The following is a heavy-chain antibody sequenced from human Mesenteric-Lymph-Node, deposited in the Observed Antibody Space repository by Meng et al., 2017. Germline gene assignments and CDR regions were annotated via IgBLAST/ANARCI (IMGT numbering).Heavy chain of an antibody. CDR3: AREDTYYDILTGYSAPGLDEHYFDY. CDR2: INPSGGST. Sequence: ASVKVSCKASGYTFTSYYMHWVRQAPGQGLEWMGIINPSGGSTSYAQKFQGRVTMTRDTSTSTVYMELSSLRSEDTAVYYCAREDTYYDILTGYSAPGLDEHYFDYWGQGTLVTVSS. V-gene: IGHV1-46*01. CDR1: GYTFTSYY. J-gene: IGHJ4*02. D-gene: IGHD3-9*01.